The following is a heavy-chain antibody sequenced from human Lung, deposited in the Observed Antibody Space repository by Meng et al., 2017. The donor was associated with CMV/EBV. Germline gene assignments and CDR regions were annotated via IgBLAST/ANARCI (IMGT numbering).Heavy chain of an antibody. Sequence: VQCQDSAPGLAKPPASLSLPCAVSGGSISSSNWWSWVRQPPGKGLEWIGEIYHSGSTNYNPSLKSRVTISVDKSKNQFSLKLSSVTAADTAVYYCASFPPPGKQWLVTDYWGQGTLVTVSS. CDR1: GGSISSSNW. V-gene: IGHV4-4*03. D-gene: IGHD6-19*01. CDR3: ASFPPPGKQWLVTDY. CDR2: IYHSGST. J-gene: IGHJ4*02.